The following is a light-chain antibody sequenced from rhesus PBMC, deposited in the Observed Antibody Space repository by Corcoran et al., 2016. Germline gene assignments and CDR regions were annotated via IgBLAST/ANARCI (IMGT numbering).Light chain of an antibody. CDR1: QSLLHSNGYTY. CDR2: EVS. CDR3: EQTLQTPLT. Sequence: DIVMTQTPLSLSVTPGEPASISCRSSQSLLHSNGYTYLPWYLQKPGQSPQVLIYEVSTRASGVTDRFSGSGSGTDCTLKISRVEAEDVGVYYCEQTLQTPLTFGGGTKVEIK. J-gene: IGKJ4*01. V-gene: IGKV2-78*01.